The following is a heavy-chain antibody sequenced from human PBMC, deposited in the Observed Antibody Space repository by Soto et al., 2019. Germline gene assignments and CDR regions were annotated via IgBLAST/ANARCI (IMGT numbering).Heavy chain of an antibody. J-gene: IGHJ6*02. Sequence: GGSLRLSCAASGFTFSNAWMNWVRQAPGKGLEWVGRIKSKTDGGTTDYAAPVKGRFTISRDDSKNTLYLQMNSLKTEDTAVYYCTTDASLGSYDYVWGSYRPYYYYGMDVWGQGTTVTVSS. D-gene: IGHD3-16*02. CDR1: GFTFSNAW. CDR3: TTDASLGSYDYVWGSYRPYYYYGMDV. V-gene: IGHV3-15*07. CDR2: IKSKTDGGTT.